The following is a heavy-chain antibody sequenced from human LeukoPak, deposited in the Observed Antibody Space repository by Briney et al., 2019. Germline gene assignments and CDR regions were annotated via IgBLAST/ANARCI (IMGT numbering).Heavy chain of an antibody. CDR1: GGSISSYY. J-gene: IGHJ6*02. V-gene: IGHV4-39*01. D-gene: IGHD6-13*01. CDR2: IYYSGST. CDR3: ARQYASSWSHYYYYGMDV. Sequence: SETLSLTCTVSGGSISSYYWGWIRQPPGKGLEWIGSIYYSGSTYYNPSLKSRVTISVDTSKNQFSLKLSSVTAADTAVYYCARQYASSWSHYYYYGMDVWGQGTTVTVSS.